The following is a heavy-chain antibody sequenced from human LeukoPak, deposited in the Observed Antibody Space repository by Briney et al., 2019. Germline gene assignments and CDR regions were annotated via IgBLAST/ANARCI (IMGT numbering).Heavy chain of an antibody. CDR2: IYSSGST. J-gene: IGHJ4*02. CDR1: GGSITGYY. V-gene: IGHV4-4*09. Sequence: SETLSLTCTVSGGSITGYYWNWIRQPPGKGLEWIGYIYSSGSTDYNPSLKSRVTMSVDTSKNQFSLNLSSVTAADTAVYYCARYVALSGGYLDYWGQGTLVTVSS. CDR3: ARYVALSGGYLDY. D-gene: IGHD2-15*01.